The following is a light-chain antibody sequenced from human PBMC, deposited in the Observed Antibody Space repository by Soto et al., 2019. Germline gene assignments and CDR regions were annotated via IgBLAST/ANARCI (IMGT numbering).Light chain of an antibody. CDR1: QDIERW. J-gene: IGKJ5*01. CDR2: DAS. CDR3: QQYHTSSIT. Sequence: DIQMTQSPSSLSASVGDRVSITCRASQDIERWLAWYQQKPGEAPNLLIYDASTLERGVPSRFSGTGSGTEFTLTIDRLQPDDFATYYCQQYHTSSITFGQGTRLEIK. V-gene: IGKV1-5*01.